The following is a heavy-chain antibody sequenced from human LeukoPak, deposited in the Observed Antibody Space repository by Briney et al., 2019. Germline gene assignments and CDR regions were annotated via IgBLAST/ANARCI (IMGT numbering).Heavy chain of an antibody. CDR3: ARERYSRSSHDALDL. CDR1: GFTFSSHF. J-gene: IGHJ3*01. V-gene: IGHV3-21*01. CDR2: ISSSGSSV. Sequence: GGSLRLSCAASGFTFSSHFMNWVRQAPGKVLEWVSSISSSGSSVLYADSLKGRFAISRDNAKNSLYLQMNSLRPEDTAVYYCARERYSRSSHDALDLWGQGTMVTVSS. D-gene: IGHD6-6*01.